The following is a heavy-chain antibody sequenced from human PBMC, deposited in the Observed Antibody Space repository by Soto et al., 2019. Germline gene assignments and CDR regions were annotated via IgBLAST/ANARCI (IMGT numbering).Heavy chain of an antibody. V-gene: IGHV1-18*04. D-gene: IGHD2-8*01. Sequence: QVQLVQSGPEVKKPGASVKVSCKASAYTFTTYGISWVRQAPGQGLEWMGWISGYNGQTNYPQKFRGRVTLTTDTSSSTAYMEQRSRRSDDTAMYYCARGNRKDVWVEGLNAMDVWGQGTTVTVSS. J-gene: IGHJ6*02. CDR3: ARGNRKDVWVEGLNAMDV. CDR1: AYTFTTYG. CDR2: ISGYNGQT.